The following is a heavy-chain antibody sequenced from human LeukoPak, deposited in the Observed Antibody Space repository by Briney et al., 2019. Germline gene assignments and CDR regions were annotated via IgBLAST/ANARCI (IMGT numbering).Heavy chain of an antibody. Sequence: PGGSLRLSCAASGFTFSDAWMSWVRQAPGKGLEWVGRIKSKTDGGTTDYAAPVKGRFTISRDDSKNTLYLQMNSLKTEDTAVYYCTTDQDYGDYVDDYWGQGTLVTVSS. CDR2: IKSKTDGGTT. V-gene: IGHV3-15*01. D-gene: IGHD4-17*01. J-gene: IGHJ4*02. CDR1: GFTFSDAW. CDR3: TTDQDYGDYVDDY.